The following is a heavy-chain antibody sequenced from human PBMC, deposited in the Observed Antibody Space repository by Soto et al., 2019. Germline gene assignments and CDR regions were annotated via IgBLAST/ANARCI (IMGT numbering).Heavy chain of an antibody. CDR2: IYYSGST. CDR1: GGSISSGGYY. Sequence: QVQLQESGPGLVKPSQTLSLTCTVSGGSISSGGYYWSWIRQHPGKGREWIGYIYYSGSTYYNPSLKSRVTISVDTSKNQVSLKLSSVTAADTAVYYCAREGGIVGATAADYWGQGTLVTVSS. CDR3: AREGGIVGATAADY. J-gene: IGHJ4*02. V-gene: IGHV4-31*03. D-gene: IGHD1-26*01.